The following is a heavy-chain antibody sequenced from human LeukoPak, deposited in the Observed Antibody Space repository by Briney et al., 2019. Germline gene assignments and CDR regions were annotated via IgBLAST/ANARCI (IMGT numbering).Heavy chain of an antibody. V-gene: IGHV3-21*01. CDR1: GFTFSSYS. D-gene: IGHD3-22*01. J-gene: IGHJ4*02. Sequence: GGSLRLSCAASGFTFSSYSMNWVRQAPGKGLEWVSSISSSSSYIYYADSVKGRFTISRDNAKNSLYLQMNSLRAEDTAVYYCAREHLNYYDSSGYDYWGQGTLVTVSS. CDR3: AREHLNYYDSSGYDY. CDR2: ISSSSSYI.